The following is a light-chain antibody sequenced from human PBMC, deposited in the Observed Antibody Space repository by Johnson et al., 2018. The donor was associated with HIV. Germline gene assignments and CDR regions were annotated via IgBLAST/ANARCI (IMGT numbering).Light chain of an antibody. Sequence: QSVLTQPPSVSAAPGQKVTISCSGSSSDMGNYAVSWYQQLPGTAPKLLIFKNNERPSGIPDRFSASKSGTSATLVITGLQTGDEADYYCGTWHSSLSAGGVFGTGTKVTVL. CDR2: KNN. CDR1: SSDMGNYA. J-gene: IGLJ1*01. CDR3: GTWHSSLSAGGV. V-gene: IGLV1-51*02.